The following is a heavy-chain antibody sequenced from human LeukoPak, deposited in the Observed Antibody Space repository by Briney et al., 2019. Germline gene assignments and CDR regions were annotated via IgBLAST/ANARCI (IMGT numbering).Heavy chain of an antibody. CDR3: ARAGRRNNWFDP. CDR1: GGSFSGYY. Sequence: PSETLSLTCAVYGGSFSGYYWSWIRQPPGKGLEWIGEINHSGSTNYNPSLKSRVTISVDTSKNQFSLKLSSVTAADTAVYYCARAGRRNNWFDPWGQGTLVTVSS. J-gene: IGHJ5*02. V-gene: IGHV4-34*01. CDR2: INHSGST.